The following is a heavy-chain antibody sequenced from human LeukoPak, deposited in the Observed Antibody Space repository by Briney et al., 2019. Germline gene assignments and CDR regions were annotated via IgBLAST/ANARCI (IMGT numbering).Heavy chain of an antibody. CDR2: ISSNGGST. CDR3: ATTLTADDAFDI. J-gene: IGHJ3*02. D-gene: IGHD4-17*01. CDR1: GFTFSSYA. V-gene: IGHV3-64*01. Sequence: PGGSLRLSCAASGFTFSSYAMHWVRQAPGKGLEYVSGISSNGGSTYYANSVKGRFTISRDNSKNTLYLQMGSLRAEDMAVYYCATTLTADDAFDIWGQGTMVAVSS.